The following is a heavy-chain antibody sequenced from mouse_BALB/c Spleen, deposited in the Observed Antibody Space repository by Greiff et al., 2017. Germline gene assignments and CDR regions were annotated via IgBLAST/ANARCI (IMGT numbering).Heavy chain of an antibody. CDR2: IYPGDGDT. J-gene: IGHJ2*01. D-gene: IGHD2-2*01. V-gene: IGHV1-87*01. CDR3: AREGYDAFDY. CDR1: GYTFTSYW. Sequence: QVQLQQSGAELARPGASVKLSCKASGYTFTSYWMQWVKQRPGQGLEWIGAIYPGDGDTRYTQKFKGKATLTADKSSSTAYMQLSSLASEDSAVYYCAREGYDAFDYWGQGTTLTVSS.